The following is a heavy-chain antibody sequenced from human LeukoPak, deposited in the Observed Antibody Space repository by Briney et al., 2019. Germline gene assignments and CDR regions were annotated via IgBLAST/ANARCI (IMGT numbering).Heavy chain of an antibody. CDR3: ARHYSSSSESGYSGYDSAYNYYYYGMDV. V-gene: IGHV5-51*01. D-gene: IGHD5-12*01. CDR2: IYPGDSAT. CDR1: GARFTSYW. Sequence: GASLQISCKGSGARFTSYWIGGVRQLPGKDREWMGIIYPGDSATRYSPSFQGQVTISADKSISTAYLQWSSLKASDTAMYYCARHYSSSSESGYSGYDSAYNYYYYGMDVWGQGTTVTVSS. J-gene: IGHJ6*02.